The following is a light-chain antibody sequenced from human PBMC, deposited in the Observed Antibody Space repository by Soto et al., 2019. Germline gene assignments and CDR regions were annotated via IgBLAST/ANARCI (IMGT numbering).Light chain of an antibody. J-gene: IGKJ2*01. CDR1: QSVSSNY. Sequence: EIVLTQSPGTLSLSPGERATLSCRASQSVSSNYLAWYQQKPGQAPRLLIYGASSRATGIPDRFSGSGSGTDFPLTISRLEPEDFAVYYCHHYGSSPPYTFGQGTKLEIK. V-gene: IGKV3-20*01. CDR2: GAS. CDR3: HHYGSSPPYT.